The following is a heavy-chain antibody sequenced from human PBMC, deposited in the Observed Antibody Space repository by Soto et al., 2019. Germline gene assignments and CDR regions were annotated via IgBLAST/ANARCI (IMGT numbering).Heavy chain of an antibody. CDR3: AKAYYSNSYYFDY. CDR2: ISWDGGSI. J-gene: IGHJ4*02. D-gene: IGHD3-22*01. V-gene: IGHV3-43*01. CDR1: GFTFDDYT. Sequence: EVQLVESGGVVVQPGGSLRLSCAASGFTFDDYTMHWVRQAPGKGLEWVSLISWDGGSIYYADSVKGRFTISRDNSKNSLYLQMNSLRTEDTALYYCAKAYYSNSYYFDYWGQGTLVTVSS.